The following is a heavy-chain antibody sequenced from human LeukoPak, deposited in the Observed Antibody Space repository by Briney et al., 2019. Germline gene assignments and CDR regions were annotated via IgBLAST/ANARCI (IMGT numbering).Heavy chain of an antibody. V-gene: IGHV1-69*01. CDR3: ACWGGGNQGH. D-gene: IGHD4-23*01. CDR1: GGTFSSYA. CDR2: IIPIFGTA. Sequence: SVKVSCKASGGTFSSYAISWVRQAPGQGLEWMGGIIPIFGTANYAQKFQGRVTITADESTSAAYMELSRLRSDDTAVYYCACWGGGNQGHWGQGTPVTVSS. J-gene: IGHJ4*02.